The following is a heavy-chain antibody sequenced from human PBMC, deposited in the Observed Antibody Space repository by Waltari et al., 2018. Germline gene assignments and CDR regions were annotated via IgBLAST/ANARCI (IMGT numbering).Heavy chain of an antibody. D-gene: IGHD6-6*01. V-gene: IGHV3-21*01. Sequence: EVQLVESGGGLVKPGGSLRLSCAASGFTFSSYSMNWVRQAPGKGLEWFSAISSSSSYIYYADSVKGRFTISRDNAKNSLYLQMNSLRAEDTAVYYCARDEGGSSPFDYWGQGTLVTVSS. CDR2: ISSSSSYI. CDR3: ARDEGGSSPFDY. CDR1: GFTFSSYS. J-gene: IGHJ4*02.